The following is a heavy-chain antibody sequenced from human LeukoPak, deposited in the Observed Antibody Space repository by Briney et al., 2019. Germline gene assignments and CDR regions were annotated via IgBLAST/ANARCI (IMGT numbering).Heavy chain of an antibody. CDR3: ASAEPRGIIWYPY. CDR2: INESGST. CDR1: GGSISSYF. J-gene: IGHJ4*02. Sequence: SETLSLTSTVSGGSISSYFWSWIRQPPGKGLEWIGEINESGSTNYNPSLKSRVTISIDTPKNHFSLKLSSVTAADTAVYYCASAEPRGIIWYPYWGQGTLVTVSS. V-gene: IGHV4-34*01. D-gene: IGHD6-13*01.